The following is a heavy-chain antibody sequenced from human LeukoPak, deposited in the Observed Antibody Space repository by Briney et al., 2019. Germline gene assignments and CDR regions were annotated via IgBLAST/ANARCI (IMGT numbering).Heavy chain of an antibody. J-gene: IGHJ4*02. V-gene: IGHV3-21*01. CDR2: ISSSSSYI. D-gene: IGHD2-21*01. CDR3: ARASAYCGGDCFDY. Sequence: GGSLRLFCAASGFTFSSYSMNWVRQAPGKGLEWVSSISSSSSYIYYADSVKGRFTISRDNAKNSLYLQMNSLRAEDTAVYYCARASAYCGGDCFDYWGQGTLVTVSS. CDR1: GFTFSSYS.